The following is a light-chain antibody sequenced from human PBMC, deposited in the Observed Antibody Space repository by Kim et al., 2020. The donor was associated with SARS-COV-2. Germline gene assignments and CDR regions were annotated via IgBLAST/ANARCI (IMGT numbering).Light chain of an antibody. Sequence: GQSITSACTGTDSDVGDYNYDSWYQQHPGKAPKLMIYDVSQRPSGGANRFSGSKSGNTASLAISGLQAEDEAAYYCSSYTSSSTWVFGGGTRVTVL. V-gene: IGLV2-14*03. J-gene: IGLJ3*02. CDR3: SSYTSSSTWV. CDR2: DVS. CDR1: DSDVGDYNY.